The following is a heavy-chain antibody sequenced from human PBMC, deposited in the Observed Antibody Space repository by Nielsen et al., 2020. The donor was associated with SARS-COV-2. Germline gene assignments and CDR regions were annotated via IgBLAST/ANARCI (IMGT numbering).Heavy chain of an antibody. Sequence: SETLSLTCTVSGGSISSSSYYWGWIRQPPGKGLEWIGSIYYSGSTYYNPSLKSRVTISVDTSKNQFSLKLSSVTAADTAVYYCARQGKDYTEGPGISSSWFDPWGQGTLVTVSS. D-gene: IGHD4-11*01. CDR3: ARQGKDYTEGPGISSSWFDP. CDR2: IYYSGST. J-gene: IGHJ5*02. V-gene: IGHV4-39*01. CDR1: GGSISSSSYY.